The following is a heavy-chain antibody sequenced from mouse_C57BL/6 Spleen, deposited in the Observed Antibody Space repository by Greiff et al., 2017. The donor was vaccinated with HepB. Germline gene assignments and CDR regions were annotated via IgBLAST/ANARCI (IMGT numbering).Heavy chain of an antibody. J-gene: IGHJ1*03. Sequence: VKLQESGAELVKPGASVKISCKASGYAFSSYWMNWVKQRPGKGLEWIGQIYPGDGDTNYNGKFKGKATLTADKSSSTAYMQLSSLTSEDSAVYFCARSPGRYWYFDVWGTGTTVTVSS. CDR3: ARSPGRYWYFDV. CDR1: GYAFSSYW. D-gene: IGHD3-3*01. V-gene: IGHV1-80*01. CDR2: IYPGDGDT.